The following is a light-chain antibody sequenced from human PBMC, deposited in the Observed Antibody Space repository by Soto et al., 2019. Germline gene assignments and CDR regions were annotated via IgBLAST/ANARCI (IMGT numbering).Light chain of an antibody. V-gene: IGLV2-11*01. J-gene: IGLJ3*02. Sequence: QSALTQPRSVSGSPGQSVTISCTGSSSDVGGYNYVSWYQQYPGTAPKVIIYDVTKRPSGVPDRFSGSKSGNTASLTISGLQAEDEADYHCCSYAGSNFWVFGGGTKLTVL. CDR1: SSDVGGYNY. CDR2: DVT. CDR3: CSYAGSNFWV.